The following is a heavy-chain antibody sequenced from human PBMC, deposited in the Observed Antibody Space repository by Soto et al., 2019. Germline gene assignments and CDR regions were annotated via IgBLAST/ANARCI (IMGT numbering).Heavy chain of an antibody. J-gene: IGHJ6*02. CDR2: IYYSGST. Sequence: SETLSLTCTVSGGSISSSSYYWGWIRQPPGKGLERIGSIYYSGSTYYNPSLKSRVTISVDTSKNQFSLKLSSVTAADTAVYYCARQNPAQGYYYGMDVWGQGTTVTVSS. CDR3: ARQNPAQGYYYGMDV. CDR1: GGSISSSSYY. V-gene: IGHV4-39*01.